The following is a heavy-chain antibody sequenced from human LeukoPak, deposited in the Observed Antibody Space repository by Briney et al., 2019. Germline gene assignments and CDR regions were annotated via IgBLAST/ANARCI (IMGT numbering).Heavy chain of an antibody. D-gene: IGHD2-8*01. Sequence: GGSLRLSCAASGFTFDDYAMHWVRQAPGKGLEWVSGISWNSGSIGYADSVKGRFTISRDNAKNSLYLQMNSLRAEDTALYYCAKEAYERVFDYWGQGTLVTVSS. CDR2: ISWNSGSI. V-gene: IGHV3-9*01. J-gene: IGHJ4*02. CDR1: GFTFDDYA. CDR3: AKEAYERVFDY.